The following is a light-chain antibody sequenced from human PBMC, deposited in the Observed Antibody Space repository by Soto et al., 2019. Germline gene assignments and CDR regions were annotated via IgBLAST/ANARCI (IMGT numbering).Light chain of an antibody. CDR1: XXVSSSY. J-gene: IGKJ3*01. CDR2: GAS. CDR3: QQYGSSPLT. Sequence: QSPGTLSLSPXXRATLSXXXXXXVSSSYLAWYQPKPAQAPRLLIYGASSRATGLPDRFSGSGSGTDFTLTISRLEPEDFAVYYCQQYGSSPLTFGPGTTVDLK. V-gene: IGKV3-20*01.